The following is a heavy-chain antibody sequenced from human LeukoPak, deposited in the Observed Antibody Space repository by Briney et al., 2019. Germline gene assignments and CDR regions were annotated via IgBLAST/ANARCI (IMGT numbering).Heavy chain of an antibody. D-gene: IGHD6-13*01. CDR2: IYSGGST. Sequence: PGGSLRLSCAASGFTDSSNYMSWVRQAPGKGLEWVSVIYSGGSTYYADSVKGRFTISRDNSKNTLYLQMNSLRAEDAAVYYCARLAAAVGDAFDIWGQGTMVTVSS. CDR1: GFTDSSNY. J-gene: IGHJ3*02. V-gene: IGHV3-66*04. CDR3: ARLAAAVGDAFDI.